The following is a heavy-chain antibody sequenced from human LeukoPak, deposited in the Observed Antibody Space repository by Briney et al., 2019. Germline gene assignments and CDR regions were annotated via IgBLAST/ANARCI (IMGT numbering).Heavy chain of an antibody. CDR3: AREIRGSDAYFDY. V-gene: IGHV1-69*05. Sequence: SVKVSCKASGGTFSSYAISWVRQAPGQGLEWMGRIIPIFGTANYAQKFQGRVTITTDESTSTAYMELSSLRSEDTAVYYCAREIRGSDAYFDYWGQGTLVTVSS. J-gene: IGHJ4*02. CDR2: IIPIFGTA. CDR1: GGTFSSYA. D-gene: IGHD3-10*01.